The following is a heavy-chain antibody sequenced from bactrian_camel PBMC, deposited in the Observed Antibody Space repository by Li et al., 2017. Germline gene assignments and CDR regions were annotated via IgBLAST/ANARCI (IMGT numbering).Heavy chain of an antibody. J-gene: IGHJ7*01. D-gene: IGHD1*01. Sequence: QLVESGGGSVQPGGALTLSCAISGITSPHYYMGWFRQAPGKERERVARITNDGATSYLDSAKGRFTISKDSAKRILYLQMNALQPDDTAVYTCALGARTGSTNDCTPWGMDYWGQGTQVTVS. V-gene: IGHV3S10*01. CDR2: ITNDGAT. CDR1: GITSPHYY.